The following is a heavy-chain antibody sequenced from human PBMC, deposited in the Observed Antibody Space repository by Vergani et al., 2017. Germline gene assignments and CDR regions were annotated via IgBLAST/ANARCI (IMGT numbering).Heavy chain of an antibody. J-gene: IGHJ6*02. D-gene: IGHD3-10*01. CDR2: IYYSGST. CDR3: AGVVVVRGVSYYYYYYGMDV. V-gene: IGHV4-30-4*08. CDR1: GGSISSGDYY. Sequence: QVQLQESGPGLVKPSQTLSLTCTVSGGSISSGDYYWSWIRQPPGKGLEWIGYIYYSGSTYYNPSLKSRVTISVDTSKNQFSLKLSSVTAADTAVYYCAGVVVVRGVSYYYYYYGMDVWGQGTTVTVSS.